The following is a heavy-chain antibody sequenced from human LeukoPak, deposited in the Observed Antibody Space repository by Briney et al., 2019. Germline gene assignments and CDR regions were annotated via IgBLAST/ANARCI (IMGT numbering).Heavy chain of an antibody. CDR2: ISVGSNYI. D-gene: IGHD3-22*01. Sequence: GGSLRLSCAASGYTFSSCSINWVRQAPGKGLEWVSSISVGSNYIYYADSVRGRFSISRDDARNSLYLQMDSLRGDDTAVYYCARLRRNSDRSGYYYYYDYWGKGTLVTVSS. V-gene: IGHV3-21*01. CDR3: ARLRRNSDRSGYYYYYDY. CDR1: GYTFSSCS. J-gene: IGHJ4*02.